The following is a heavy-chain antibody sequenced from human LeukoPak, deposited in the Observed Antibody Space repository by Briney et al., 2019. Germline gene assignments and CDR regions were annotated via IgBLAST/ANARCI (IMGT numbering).Heavy chain of an antibody. CDR3: ARVVPAAIGDWFDP. J-gene: IGHJ5*02. V-gene: IGHV1-8*01. D-gene: IGHD2-2*01. CDR2: MNPNSGNT. Sequence: ASMKVSFKASGYTFTSYDINWVRQATGQGLEWMGWMNPNSGNTGYAQKFQGRVTMTRNTSISTAYMELSSLRSEDTAVYYCARVVPAAIGDWFDPWGQGTLVTVSS. CDR1: GYTFTSYD.